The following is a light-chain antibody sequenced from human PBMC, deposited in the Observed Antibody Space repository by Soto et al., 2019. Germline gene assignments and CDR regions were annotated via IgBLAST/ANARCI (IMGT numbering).Light chain of an antibody. CDR3: CSYAGSSTWV. J-gene: IGLJ3*02. CDR2: EVS. V-gene: IGLV2-23*02. CDR1: SSDVGSYNL. Sequence: QSALTQPASVSGSPGQSITISCTGTSSDVGSYNLVSWYQQHPGKAPKLMIYEVSKRPSGVSNRFSGSKSANTASLTISGLQAEEEADYYCCSYAGSSTWVFGGGTKLTVL.